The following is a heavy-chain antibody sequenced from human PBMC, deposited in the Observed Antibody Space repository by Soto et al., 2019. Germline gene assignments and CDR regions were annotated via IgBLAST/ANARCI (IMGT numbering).Heavy chain of an antibody. V-gene: IGHV3-33*01. D-gene: IGHD3-10*01. CDR3: ADSWLPTSY. CDR2: IWYDGSNK. Sequence: GGSLRLSCAASGFTFSRYDLHWVRQAPGKGLDWVAIIWYDGSNKYYADSVRGRFTISRDNSKNTLYLQMNSLTVEDGAVYYCADSWLPTSYWGPGTLVTVSS. CDR1: GFTFSRYD. J-gene: IGHJ4*02.